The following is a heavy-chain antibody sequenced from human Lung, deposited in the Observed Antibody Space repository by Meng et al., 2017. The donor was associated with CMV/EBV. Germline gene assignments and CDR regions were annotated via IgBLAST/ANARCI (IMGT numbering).Heavy chain of an antibody. CDR3: AREDYSNSWYPLLDY. Sequence: SETLSLXCNVSGGSVSSGSYYWSWIRQPPGKGLEWIGYIYYSGTTKYNPSLKSRVTISVDTSKNQFSLKLSSVTAADTALYYCAREDYSNSWYPLLDYWGQGXLVTVSS. V-gene: IGHV4-61*01. D-gene: IGHD6-13*01. CDR1: GGSVSSGSYY. CDR2: IYYSGTT. J-gene: IGHJ4*02.